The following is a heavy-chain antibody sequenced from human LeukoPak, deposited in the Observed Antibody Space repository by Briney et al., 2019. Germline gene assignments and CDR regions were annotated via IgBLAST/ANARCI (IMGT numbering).Heavy chain of an antibody. V-gene: IGHV4-34*01. D-gene: IGHD6-19*01. J-gene: IGHJ4*02. CDR3: ARAPSRVADPPFDY. Sequence: SETLSLTCAVYGGSFSGYYWSWIRQPPGKGLEWIGEINHIGSTNYNPSLKSRVTISVDTSKNQFSLKLSSVTAADKAVYYCARAPSRVADPPFDYWGQGTLVTVSS. CDR1: GGSFSGYY. CDR2: INHIGST.